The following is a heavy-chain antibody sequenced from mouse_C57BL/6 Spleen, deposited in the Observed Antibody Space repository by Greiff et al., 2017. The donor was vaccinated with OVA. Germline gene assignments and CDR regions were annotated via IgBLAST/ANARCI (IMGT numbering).Heavy chain of an antibody. D-gene: IGHD3-1*01. CDR1: GYAFSSYW. CDR2: IYPGDGDT. CDR3: ARFGGDGGYYFDY. V-gene: IGHV1-80*01. J-gene: IGHJ2*01. Sequence: QVQLQQSGAELVKPGASVKISCKASGYAFSSYWMNWVKQRPGKGLEWIGQIYPGDGDTNYNGKFKGKATLTADKSSSTAYMQLSSLTSEDSAVYFWARFGGDGGYYFDYWGQGTTLTVSS.